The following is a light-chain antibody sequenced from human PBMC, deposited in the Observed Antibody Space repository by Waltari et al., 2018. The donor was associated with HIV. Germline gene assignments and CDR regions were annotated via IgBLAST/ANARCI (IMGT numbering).Light chain of an antibody. CDR1: NIGRKS. V-gene: IGLV3-9*01. Sequence: SYELTQPLSVSVALGQTARITCGGNNIGRKSVHWYQQRPGQAPVLVIYRDNNRPSGIPERFSGSNSGNTATLTVSRVQAGDEADYYCQVLDNKSYVFGTGTKVTVL. J-gene: IGLJ1*01. CDR3: QVLDNKSYV. CDR2: RDN.